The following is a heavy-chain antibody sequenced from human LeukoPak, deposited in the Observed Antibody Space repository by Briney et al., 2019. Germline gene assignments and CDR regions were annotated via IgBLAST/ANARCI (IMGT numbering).Heavy chain of an antibody. V-gene: IGHV3-21*01. CDR2: ISSSSSYI. CDR1: GFLFGGHA. J-gene: IGHJ4*02. D-gene: IGHD3-3*01. CDR3: ARDKGRGDFWSGYPFGY. Sequence: GGSLRLSCAASGFLFGGHAMVWVRQAPGKGLECVSSISSSSSYIYYADSVKGRFTISRDNAKNSLYLQMNSLGAEDTAVYYCARDKGRGDFWSGYPFGYWGQGTLVTVSS.